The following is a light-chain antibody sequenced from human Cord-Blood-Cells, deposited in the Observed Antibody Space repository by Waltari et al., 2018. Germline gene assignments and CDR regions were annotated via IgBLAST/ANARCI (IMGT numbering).Light chain of an antibody. CDR2: EVS. J-gene: IGLJ2*01. Sequence: QSALTQPPSASGSPGQSVTISCTGTSSDVGGYNYVSWYQQHPGKAPKLMIYEVSKRPSGVPDCFSGLQAEDEADYYCSSYAGSNNLVFGGGTKLTVL. CDR1: SSDVGGYNY. V-gene: IGLV2-8*01. CDR3: SSYAGSNNLV.